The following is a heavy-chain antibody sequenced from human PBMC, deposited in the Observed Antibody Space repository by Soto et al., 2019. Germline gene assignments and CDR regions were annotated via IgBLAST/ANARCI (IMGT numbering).Heavy chain of an antibody. Sequence: EVQLSDSGGGLVQPGGSLRLSCAASGFTFSSYAMSWVRQAPGKGLEWVSGISGSGDSTYYADSVKGQFTISRDNSKNTLFLQMNSLRAEDTAVYFCARGGSYYNSSGYYYIFDCWGQGTLVTVSS. D-gene: IGHD3-22*01. CDR2: ISGSGDST. CDR3: ARGGSYYNSSGYYYIFDC. V-gene: IGHV3-23*01. CDR1: GFTFSSYA. J-gene: IGHJ4*02.